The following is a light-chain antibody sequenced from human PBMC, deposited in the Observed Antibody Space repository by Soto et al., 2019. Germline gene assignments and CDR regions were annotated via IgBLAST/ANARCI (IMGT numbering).Light chain of an antibody. J-gene: IGLJ2*01. CDR2: GNS. V-gene: IGLV1-40*01. CDR3: QSYDSSLSVV. CDR1: SSNIGAGYD. Sequence: HSVLTQPPSVSGAPGQRVTISCTGSSSNIGAGYDVHWYQQLPGTAPKLLIYGNSNRPSGVPDRFSGSKSGTSASLAITGLQAEDEAYYYCQSYDSSLSVVFGGGTKLTVL.